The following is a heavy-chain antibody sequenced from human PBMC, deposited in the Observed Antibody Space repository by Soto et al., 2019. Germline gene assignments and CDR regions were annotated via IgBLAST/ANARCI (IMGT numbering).Heavy chain of an antibody. D-gene: IGHD2-15*01. Sequence: GGSLRLSCAASGFTFSRYALSWVRQAPGKGLEWVSVISDSGGSTHYEGSVKGRFTVSRDNSKNTLYLQMSSLRVEDTARYYCAKFVVGGSFLYGLDSWGQGALVTVSS. V-gene: IGHV3-23*01. CDR3: AKFVVGGSFLYGLDS. J-gene: IGHJ4*02. CDR2: ISDSGGST. CDR1: GFTFSRYA.